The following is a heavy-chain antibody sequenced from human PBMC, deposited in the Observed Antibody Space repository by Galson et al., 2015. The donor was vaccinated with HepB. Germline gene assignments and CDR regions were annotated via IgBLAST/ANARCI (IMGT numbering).Heavy chain of an antibody. D-gene: IGHD2-2*01. CDR1: GFTFSSYG. J-gene: IGHJ5*02. V-gene: IGHV3-30*19. Sequence: SLRLSCAASGFTFSSYGMHWVRQAPGKGLEWVAVISYDGSNKYYADSVKGRFTISRDNSKNTLYLQMNSLRAEDTAVYYCARPRVVPAAIVWGWFDPWGQGTLVTVSS. CDR3: ARPRVVPAAIVWGWFDP. CDR2: ISYDGSNK.